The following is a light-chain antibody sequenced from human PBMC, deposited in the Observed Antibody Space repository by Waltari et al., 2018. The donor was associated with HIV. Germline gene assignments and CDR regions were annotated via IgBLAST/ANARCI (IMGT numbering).Light chain of an antibody. J-gene: IGLJ1*01. CDR3: SSYTSSSTSHV. CDR2: EVS. Sequence: QSAMTQPASVSASPGQSITIPCTGTSSDVGGSYYVSWSQQHPGKAPKLMIYEVSNRPSGVSNRFSGSKSGNTASLTISGLQAEDEADYYCSSYTSSSTSHVFGTGTKVTVL. V-gene: IGLV2-14*01. CDR1: SSDVGGSYY.